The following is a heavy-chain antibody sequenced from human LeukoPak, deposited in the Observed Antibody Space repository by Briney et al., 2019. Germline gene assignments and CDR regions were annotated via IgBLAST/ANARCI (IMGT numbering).Heavy chain of an antibody. Sequence: PSETLSLTCTVSGGSISSYYWSWTRQPAGKGLEWIGRIYTSGSTNYNPSLKSRVTISVDTSKNQFSLKLSSVTAADTAVYYCARGHLGSYSWSRASNWFDPWGQGTLVTVSS. V-gene: IGHV4-4*07. CDR2: IYTSGST. J-gene: IGHJ5*02. CDR3: ARGHLGSYSWSRASNWFDP. D-gene: IGHD1-26*01. CDR1: GGSISSYY.